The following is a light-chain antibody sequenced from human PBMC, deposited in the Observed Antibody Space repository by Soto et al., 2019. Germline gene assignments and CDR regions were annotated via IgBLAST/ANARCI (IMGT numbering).Light chain of an antibody. V-gene: IGLV2-14*01. CDR2: DVR. J-gene: IGLJ1*01. CDR1: SSDVGGYNF. Sequence: QSVLTQPASVSGSPGQSITISCTGTSSDVGGYNFVPWYQQHPGKAPKLMIFDVRDRPSGVSNRFSGSKSGNTASLTISGLQAEDEADYYCSSYTSSSTYVFGAGTKV. CDR3: SSYTSSSTYV.